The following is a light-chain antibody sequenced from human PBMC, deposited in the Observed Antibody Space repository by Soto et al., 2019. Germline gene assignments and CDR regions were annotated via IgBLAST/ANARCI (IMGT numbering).Light chain of an antibody. J-gene: IGKJ4*01. V-gene: IGKV1-6*01. CDR2: TAS. CDR3: IQDYNYPLT. Sequence: AIQMTQSPSSLSASVGDRVTITCRASQGIRSDFGWYQQKPGKAPNLLIYTASTLQSGVPSRFSGSGSGTDFTLTISSLQPEDFATYYCIQDYNYPLTFGGGTKVDIK. CDR1: QGIRSD.